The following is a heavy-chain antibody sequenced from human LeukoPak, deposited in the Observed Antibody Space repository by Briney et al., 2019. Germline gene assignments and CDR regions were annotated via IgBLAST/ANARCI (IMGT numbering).Heavy chain of an antibody. CDR1: GYSFTSYW. V-gene: IGHV5-10-1*01. D-gene: IGHD2-15*01. CDR3: ARLYCSGGSCYYVFDY. Sequence: GESLKISCKGSGYSFTSYWISWVGQMPGKGLEWMGRIDPSDSYTNYSPSFQGHVTISADKSISTAYLQWSSLKASDTAMYYCARLYCSGGSCYYVFDYWGQGTLVTVSS. CDR2: IDPSDSYT. J-gene: IGHJ4*02.